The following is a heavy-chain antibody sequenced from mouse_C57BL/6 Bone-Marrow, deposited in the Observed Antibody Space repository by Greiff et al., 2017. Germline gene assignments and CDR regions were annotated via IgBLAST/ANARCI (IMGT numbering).Heavy chain of an antibody. Sequence: EVKLMESGGGLVKPGGSLKLSCAASGFTFSDYGMHWVRQAPEKGLEWVAYISSGSSTIYYADTVKGRFTISRDNAKNTLFLQMTSLRSEDTAMYYGARPLPYWYFDGWGTGATVTVAS. J-gene: IGHJ1*03. CDR2: ISSGSSTI. CDR3: ARPLPYWYFDG. CDR1: GFTFSDYG. V-gene: IGHV5-17*01.